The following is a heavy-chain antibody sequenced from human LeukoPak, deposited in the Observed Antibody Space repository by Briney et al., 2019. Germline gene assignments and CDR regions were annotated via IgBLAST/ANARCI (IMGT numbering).Heavy chain of an antibody. D-gene: IGHD3-22*01. V-gene: IGHV5-51*01. J-gene: IGHJ6*02. Sequence: GESLRISCRVSGYSFNSYWIGWVRQMPGKGLGWMGIIYPGDSDTRYSPSFHGQVTISADKSISTAYLQWSSLKASDTALYYCARQVPYDNSGYLPGGMDVWGQGTTVTVSS. CDR2: IYPGDSDT. CDR1: GYSFNSYW. CDR3: ARQVPYDNSGYLPGGMDV.